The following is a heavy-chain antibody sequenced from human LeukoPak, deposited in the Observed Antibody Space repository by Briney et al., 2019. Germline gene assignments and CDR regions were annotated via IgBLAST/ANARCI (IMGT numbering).Heavy chain of an antibody. CDR2: IYYSGST. V-gene: IGHV4-59*13. CDR3: ARAPYYYYMDV. J-gene: IGHJ6*03. Sequence: SETLSLTCTVSGGSISSYYWSWIRQPPGKGLEWIGYIYYSGSTNYSPSLESRVTISVDTSKNQFSLKLSSLTAADTAVYYCARAPYYYYMDVWGKGTTVTVSS. CDR1: GGSISSYY.